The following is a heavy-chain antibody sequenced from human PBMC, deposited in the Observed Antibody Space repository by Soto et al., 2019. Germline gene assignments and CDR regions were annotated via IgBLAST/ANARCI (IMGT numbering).Heavy chain of an antibody. Sequence: LRLSCAASGFTLSTYGMHWVRQAPGKGLEWVGAMSYDGTKEYYADSVKGRFTISRDNSRNTLFLQLNSLRAEDTAVYYCAKEYGSTWIDHWGQGTLVTVSS. D-gene: IGHD6-13*01. J-gene: IGHJ4*02. CDR1: GFTLSTYG. CDR3: AKEYGSTWIDH. V-gene: IGHV3-30*18. CDR2: MSYDGTKE.